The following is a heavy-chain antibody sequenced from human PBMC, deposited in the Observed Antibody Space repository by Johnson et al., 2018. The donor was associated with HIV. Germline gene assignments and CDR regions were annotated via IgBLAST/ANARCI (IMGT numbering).Heavy chain of an antibody. Sequence: VQLVESGGGLVQPGGSLRLSCAASGFTFSSYDMHWVRQATGKGLEWVSAIGTAGDTYYPGSVKGRFTISRENAKNSLYLQMNSLRAGDTAVYYCARARGAREWGLLPPDDAFDIWGQGTMVTVSS. CDR1: GFTFSSYD. V-gene: IGHV3-13*01. D-gene: IGHD1-26*01. J-gene: IGHJ3*02. CDR3: ARARGAREWGLLPPDDAFDI. CDR2: IGTAGDT.